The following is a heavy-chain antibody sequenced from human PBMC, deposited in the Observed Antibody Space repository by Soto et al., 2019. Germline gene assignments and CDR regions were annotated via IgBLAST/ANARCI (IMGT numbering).Heavy chain of an antibody. CDR1: GGTFSSYA. CDR3: ARGGYSSTWSNLLDRSGLDV. CDR2: IVPLFRTT. V-gene: IGHV1-69*06. D-gene: IGHD6-13*01. Sequence: QVQLVQSGAEAKKPGSSVKVSCKTSGGTFSSYAISWVRQAPGQGLEWMGGIVPLFRTTNYAQKFQGRVTNTADTSTYTVYMELSVLRSGETAVYYCARGGYSSTWSNLLDRSGLDVWGQGTTVTVSS. J-gene: IGHJ6*02.